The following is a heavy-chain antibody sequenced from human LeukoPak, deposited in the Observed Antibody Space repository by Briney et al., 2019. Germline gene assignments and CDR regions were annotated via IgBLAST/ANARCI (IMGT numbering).Heavy chain of an antibody. D-gene: IGHD2-21*02. J-gene: IGHJ5*02. CDR1: GDSISSTSYY. Sequence: SETLSLTCIVSGDSISSTSYYWAWIRQPPGKGLEWIGMIFYSGSAYYTPSLRGRVTLSGDTSRNQFSLNLISVTAADTGVYFCARQQSDTSLFDPWGQGTLVTVSS. CDR2: IFYSGSA. CDR3: ARQQSDTSLFDP. V-gene: IGHV4-39*01.